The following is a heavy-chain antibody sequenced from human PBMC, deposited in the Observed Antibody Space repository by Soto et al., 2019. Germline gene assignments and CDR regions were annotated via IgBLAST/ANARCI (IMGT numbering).Heavy chain of an antibody. Sequence: SETLSLTCTVSGGSISSYYWSWIRQPPGKGLEWIGEINHSGSTNYNPSLKSRVTISVDTSKNQFSLKLSSVTAADTAVYYCARTLGLWFGELDYWGQGTLVTVS. CDR3: ARTLGLWFGELDY. J-gene: IGHJ4*02. CDR2: INHSGST. CDR1: GGSISSYY. V-gene: IGHV4-34*01. D-gene: IGHD3-10*01.